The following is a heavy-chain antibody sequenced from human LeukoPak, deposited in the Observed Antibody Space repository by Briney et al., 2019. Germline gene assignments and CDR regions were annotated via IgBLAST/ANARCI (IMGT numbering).Heavy chain of an antibody. CDR3: AVGATNLIAFDI. CDR1: GYTLTELS. CDR2: FDPEDGET. J-gene: IGHJ3*02. V-gene: IGHV1-24*01. D-gene: IGHD1-26*01. Sequence: ASVKVSCKVSGYTLTELSMHWVRQAPGKGLEWMGGFDPEDGETIYAQKFQGRVTMTEDTSTDTAYMELSSLRSEDTAVYYCAVGATNLIAFDIWGQGTMVPSLQ.